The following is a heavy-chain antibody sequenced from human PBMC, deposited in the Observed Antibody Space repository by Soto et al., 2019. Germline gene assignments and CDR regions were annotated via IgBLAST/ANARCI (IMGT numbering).Heavy chain of an antibody. CDR1: GFTFSSYV. Sequence: GGSLRLSCAASGFTFSSYVIHWVRQAPGKGLEWVAVISYDGSNKYYADSVKGRFTISKDNSKNTLYLQMNSLRAEDTAVYYCARDRDGYNYYYVMDVWGQGTTVTVSS. CDR2: ISYDGSNK. CDR3: ARDRDGYNYYYVMDV. D-gene: IGHD5-12*01. J-gene: IGHJ6*02. V-gene: IGHV3-30-3*01.